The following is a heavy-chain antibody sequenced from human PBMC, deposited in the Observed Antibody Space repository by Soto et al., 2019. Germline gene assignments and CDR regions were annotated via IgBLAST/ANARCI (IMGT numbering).Heavy chain of an antibody. D-gene: IGHD6-6*01. CDR2: ISGSGGST. J-gene: IGHJ4*02. CDR1: GFTFSSYA. CDR3: AKDPVAARRWFDY. V-gene: IGHV3-23*01. Sequence: EVQLLESGGGLVQPGGSLRLSCAASGFTFSSYAMSWVRQAPGKGLEWVSAISGSGGSTYYADSAKGRFTISRDNSKNTLYLQMNSLRAEDTAVYYCAKDPVAARRWFDYWGQGTLVTVSS.